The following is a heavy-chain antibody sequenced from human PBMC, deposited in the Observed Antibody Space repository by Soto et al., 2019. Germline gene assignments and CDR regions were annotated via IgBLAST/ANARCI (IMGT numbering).Heavy chain of an antibody. CDR2: ISAYNGNT. CDR3: ARDRKHYYDSSGYYSPYYYYGMDV. J-gene: IGHJ6*02. CDR1: GYTFTSYG. V-gene: IGHV1-18*01. Sequence: QVQLVQSGAEVKKPGASVKVSCKASGYTFTSYGISWVRQAPGQGLEWMGWISAYNGNTKYAQKLQGRVTMTTDTSTSTAYMELRSLRSDDTAVYYCARDRKHYYDSSGYYSPYYYYGMDVWGQGTTVTVSS. D-gene: IGHD3-22*01.